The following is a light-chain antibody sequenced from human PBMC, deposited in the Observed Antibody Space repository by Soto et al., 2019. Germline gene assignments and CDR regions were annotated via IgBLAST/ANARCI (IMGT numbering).Light chain of an antibody. CDR2: DAS. Sequence: EIVLTQSPATLSLSPGERGTLSCRASQSVSSYLAWYQQKPGQAPRLLIYDASTRATGIAARFSGSGSGTDFTLTITCLESEDFAVYYCQQRSNSPPTFGQGTKVQIK. CDR1: QSVSSY. J-gene: IGKJ1*01. CDR3: QQRSNSPPT. V-gene: IGKV3-11*01.